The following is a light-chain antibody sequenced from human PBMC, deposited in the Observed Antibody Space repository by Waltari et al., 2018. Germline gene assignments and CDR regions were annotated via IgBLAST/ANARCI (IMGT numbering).Light chain of an antibody. CDR1: QNINTY. Sequence: DIQMTQSPASLSAAVGDAATIPCRASQNINTYFNWYQQKPGKAPNLIIYGAATLSRGVPSGFIGSGSATEFILTISGLQSEDFATDFCRQNYNSPRTFGQGTKVEI. CDR2: GAA. CDR3: RQNYNSPRT. J-gene: IGKJ1*01. V-gene: IGKV1-39*01.